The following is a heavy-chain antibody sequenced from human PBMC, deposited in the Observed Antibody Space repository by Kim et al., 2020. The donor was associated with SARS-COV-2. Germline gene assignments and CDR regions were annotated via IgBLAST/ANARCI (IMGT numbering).Heavy chain of an antibody. J-gene: IGHJ1*01. CDR2: INHSGST. CDR1: GGSFSGYY. Sequence: SETLSLTCAVYGGSFSGYYWSWIRQPPGKGLEWIGEINHSGSTNYNPSLKSRVTISVDTSKNQFSLKLSSVTAADTAVYYCARKNGGKHVVQHWGQGTLVTVSS. V-gene: IGHV4-34*01. D-gene: IGHD2-8*01. CDR3: ARKNGGKHVVQH.